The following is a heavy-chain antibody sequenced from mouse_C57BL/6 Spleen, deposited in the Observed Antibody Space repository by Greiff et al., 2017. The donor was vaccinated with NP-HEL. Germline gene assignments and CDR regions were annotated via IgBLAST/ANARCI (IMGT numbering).Heavy chain of an antibody. D-gene: IGHD4-1*01. CDR1: GFTFSSYG. J-gene: IGHJ4*01. V-gene: IGHV5-6*01. Sequence: EVQVVESGGDLVKPGGSLKLSCAASGFTFSSYGMSWVRQTPDKRLEWVATISSGGSYTYYPDSVKGRFTISRDNAKNTLYLQMSSLKSEDTAMYYCARHERGSGTGAMDYWGQGTSVTVSS. CDR2: ISSGGSYT. CDR3: ARHERGSGTGAMDY.